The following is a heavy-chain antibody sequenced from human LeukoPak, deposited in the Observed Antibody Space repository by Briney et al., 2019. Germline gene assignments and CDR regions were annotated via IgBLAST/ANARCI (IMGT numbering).Heavy chain of an antibody. V-gene: IGHV3-33*01. J-gene: IGHJ4*02. CDR1: GFIFSSYG. Sequence: GGSLRLSCAASGFIFSSYGMNWVRQAPGKGLEWVAIIWYDGSNKFYADSVQGRFTISRDNSKNTLYLQMNSLRAEDTAVYYCARSSSGWLFDFWGRGTLVTVSS. D-gene: IGHD6-19*01. CDR3: ARSSSGWLFDF. CDR2: IWYDGSNK.